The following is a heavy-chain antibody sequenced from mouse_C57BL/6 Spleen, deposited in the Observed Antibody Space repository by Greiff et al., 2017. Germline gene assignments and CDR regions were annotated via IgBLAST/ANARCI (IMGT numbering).Heavy chain of an antibody. CDR3: ARSYGSSAYWRFDV. J-gene: IGHJ1*03. Sequence: SGAELVRPGASVKMSCKASGYTFTSYNMHWVKQTPRQGLEWIGAIYPGNGDTSYNQKFKGKATLTVDKSSSTAYMQLSSLTSEDSAVYFCARSYGSSAYWRFDVWGTGTTVTVSS. CDR2: IYPGNGDT. D-gene: IGHD1-1*01. V-gene: IGHV1-12*01. CDR1: GYTFTSYN.